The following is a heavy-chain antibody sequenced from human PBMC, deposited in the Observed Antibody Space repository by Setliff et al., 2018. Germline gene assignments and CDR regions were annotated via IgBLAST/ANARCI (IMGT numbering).Heavy chain of an antibody. CDR3: ARRLISGGNLGP. D-gene: IGHD2-15*01. Sequence: ASVKVSCKASGYTFTSYDINWVRQATGQGLEWMGWMNPNSGNTDYAQKFQGRVTMTRNTSISTAYMELSSLISEDTAVYYCARRLISGGNLGPWGQGTLVTVSS. V-gene: IGHV1-8*01. CDR2: MNPNSGNT. J-gene: IGHJ5*02. CDR1: GYTFTSYD.